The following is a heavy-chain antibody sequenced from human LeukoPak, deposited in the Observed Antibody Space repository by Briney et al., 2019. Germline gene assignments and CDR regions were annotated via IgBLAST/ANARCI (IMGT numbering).Heavy chain of an antibody. CDR3: ARDQGAFDY. Sequence: ASVKVSCKASGYTFTSYYMHWVRQAPGQGLEWMGIINPSGGSTSYAQKFQGRVTVTRDTSTSTVHMELSGLRSEDTAVYYCARDQGAFDYWGQGTLVTVSS. CDR1: GYTFTSYY. J-gene: IGHJ4*02. D-gene: IGHD1-26*01. V-gene: IGHV1-46*01. CDR2: INPSGGST.